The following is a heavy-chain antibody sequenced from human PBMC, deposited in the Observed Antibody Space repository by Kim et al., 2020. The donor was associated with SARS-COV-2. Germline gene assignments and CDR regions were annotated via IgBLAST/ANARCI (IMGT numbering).Heavy chain of an antibody. Sequence: GGSLRLSCSASGFTFSSYCICWVRQAPGKGLEYVAAITSNGGVAYYADSVKGRFTISRDNSKNILYLQMSSLTTEDTGFYYCVKGYCSTTTCSAADSGQGTLVRVSS. CDR2: ITSNGGVA. CDR3: VKGYCSTTTCSAAD. CDR1: GFTFSSYC. J-gene: IGHJ4*02. V-gene: IGHV3-64D*08. D-gene: IGHD2-2*01.